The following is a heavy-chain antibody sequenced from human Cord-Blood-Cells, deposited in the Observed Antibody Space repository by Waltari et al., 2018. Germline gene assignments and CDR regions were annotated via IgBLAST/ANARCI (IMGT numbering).Heavy chain of an antibody. CDR1: GGSFSGYY. J-gene: IGHJ3*02. CDR3: ARGDYDILTGYDAFDI. D-gene: IGHD3-9*01. V-gene: IGHV4-34*01. Sequence: QVQLQQWGAGLLKPSETLSLTCAVYGGSFSGYYWSWIRQPPGKGLEWIWESNHSGSTNYNPSLKSRVTISVDTSKNQFSLKLSSVTAADTAVYYCARGDYDILTGYDAFDIWGQGTMVTVSS. CDR2: SNHSGST.